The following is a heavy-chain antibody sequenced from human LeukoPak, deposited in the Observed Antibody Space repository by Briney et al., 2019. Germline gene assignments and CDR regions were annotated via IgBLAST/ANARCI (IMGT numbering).Heavy chain of an antibody. CDR3: ARVRYFALDY. CDR2: IYYSGST. Sequence: LEWIGYIYYSGSTYYNPSLKSRVTISVDTSKNQFSLKLSSVTAADTAVYYCARVRYFALDYWGQGTLVTVSS. D-gene: IGHD3-9*01. J-gene: IGHJ4*02. V-gene: IGHV4-31*02.